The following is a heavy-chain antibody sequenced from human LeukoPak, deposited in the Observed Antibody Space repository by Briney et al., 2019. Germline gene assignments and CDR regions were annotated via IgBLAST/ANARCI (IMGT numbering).Heavy chain of an antibody. V-gene: IGHV4-4*07. CDR3: AREGDYGDYSKSFYYMDV. D-gene: IGHD4-17*01. J-gene: IGHJ6*03. Sequence: PSETLSLTCTVSGGYIGSYYWSWIRQPAGKGLEWIGRIHTTENTDYNPSLKSRVTMSVDMSTSQVSPTLTSVTAADTAVYYCAREGDYGDYSKSFYYMDVWGKGTTVTVSS. CDR2: IHTTENT. CDR1: GGYIGSYY.